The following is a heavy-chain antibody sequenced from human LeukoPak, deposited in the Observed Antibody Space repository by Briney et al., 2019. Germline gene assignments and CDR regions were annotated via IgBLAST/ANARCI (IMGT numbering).Heavy chain of an antibody. J-gene: IGHJ4*02. Sequence: SETLSLTCTVSGGSISSDYWQWVRQPPGKGLEWIGYIYNSGSNNYNPSLKSRVTISIDTSKNQFSLKLTSVTAADTAVYYCATRGYWGQGTLVTVSS. CDR2: IYNSGSN. CDR3: ATRGY. D-gene: IGHD3-10*01. V-gene: IGHV4-59*08. CDR1: GGSISSDY.